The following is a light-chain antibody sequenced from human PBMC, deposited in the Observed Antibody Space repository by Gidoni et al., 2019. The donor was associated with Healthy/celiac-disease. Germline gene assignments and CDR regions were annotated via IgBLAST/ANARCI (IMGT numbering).Light chain of an antibody. CDR1: SSNIGAGYD. Sequence: QSVLTHPPSVSGAPGQRVTISCTGSSSNIGAGYDVHWYQQLPGTATKLLIYGNSNRPSGVPDRFSGSKSGTSASLAITGLQAEDEADYYCQSYDSSLSVVFGGGTKLTVL. V-gene: IGLV1-40*01. J-gene: IGLJ2*01. CDR3: QSYDSSLSVV. CDR2: GNS.